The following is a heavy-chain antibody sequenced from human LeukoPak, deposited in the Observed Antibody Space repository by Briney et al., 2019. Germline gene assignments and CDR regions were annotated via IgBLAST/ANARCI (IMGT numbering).Heavy chain of an antibody. CDR1: GDSFSKCC. J-gene: IGHJ4*02. D-gene: IGHD2-8*02. Sequence: SETLSLTCAVYGDSFSKCCWSWIRQPPGKGLEWIGEINDSGSTNYNPSLKSRVTISVDTSKNQFSLKLSSVTAADTAVYYCASRVLASSDFDYWGQGTLVTVSS. CDR2: INDSGST. V-gene: IGHV4-34*01. CDR3: ASRVLASSDFDY.